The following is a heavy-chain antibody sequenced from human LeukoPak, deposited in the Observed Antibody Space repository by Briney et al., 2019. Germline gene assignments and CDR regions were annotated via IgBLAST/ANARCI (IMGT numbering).Heavy chain of an antibody. CDR2: ISGSGGST. D-gene: IGHD3-3*01. J-gene: IGHJ4*02. CDR1: GFTFSSYA. V-gene: IGHV3-23*01. CDR3: AKEAGYDFWSGYSTCLDY. Sequence: GGSLRLSCAASGFTFSSYAMSWVRLAPGKGLEWVSAISGSGGSTYYADSVKGRFTISRDNSKNTLYLQMNSLRAEDTAVYYCAKEAGYDFWSGYSTCLDYWGQGTLVTVSS.